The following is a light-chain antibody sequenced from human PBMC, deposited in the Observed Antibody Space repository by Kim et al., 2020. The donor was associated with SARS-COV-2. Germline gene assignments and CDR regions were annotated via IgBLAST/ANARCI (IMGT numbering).Light chain of an antibody. Sequence: ASLGDRVTITCRASQSISSWLAWYQQKPGKAPKLLIYKASSLESGVPSRFSGSGSGTEFTLTISSLQPDDFATYYCQQYNSYSQTFGQGTKVDIK. CDR3: QQYNSYSQT. V-gene: IGKV1-5*03. CDR2: KAS. J-gene: IGKJ1*01. CDR1: QSISSW.